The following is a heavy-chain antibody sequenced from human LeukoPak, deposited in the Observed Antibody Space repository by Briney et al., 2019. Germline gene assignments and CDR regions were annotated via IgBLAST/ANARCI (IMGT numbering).Heavy chain of an antibody. V-gene: IGHV1-69*13. CDR1: GYTFSGFY. CDR3: ARLVNYYMDV. D-gene: IGHD2-21*01. J-gene: IGHJ6*03. Sequence: SVKVSCKASGYTFSGFYIHWVRQAPGQGLEWMGGIIPIFGTANYAQKFQGRVTITADESTSTAYMELSSLRSEDTAVYYCARLVNYYMDVWGKGTTVTISS. CDR2: IIPIFGTA.